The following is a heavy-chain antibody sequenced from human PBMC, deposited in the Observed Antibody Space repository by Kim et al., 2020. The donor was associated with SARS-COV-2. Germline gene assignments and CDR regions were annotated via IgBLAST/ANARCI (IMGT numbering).Heavy chain of an antibody. D-gene: IGHD6-13*01. V-gene: IGHV3-64*01. J-gene: IGHJ1*01. CDR3: ARGLPGEVFLTYSSSWYGWVTEYFQL. CDR1: GFTFSSYA. Sequence: GGSLRLSCADSGFTFSSYAMHWVRQAPGKGLEYVSAISSNGGSTYYANSVKGRFTISRDNSKNTLYLQMGSLRAEDMAVYYCARGLPGEVFLTYSSSWYGWVTEYFQLWGQGTLVTVSS. CDR2: ISSNGGST.